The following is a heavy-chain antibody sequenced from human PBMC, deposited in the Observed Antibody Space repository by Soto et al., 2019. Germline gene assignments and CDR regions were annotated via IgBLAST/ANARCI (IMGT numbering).Heavy chain of an antibody. V-gene: IGHV4-30-4*01. CDR1: GGSISSGDYY. CDR2: IYYSGST. Sequence: QVQLQESGPGLVKPSQTLSLTCTVSGGSISSGDYYWSWIRQPPGKGLEWIGYIYYSGSTYYNPSLKRRVTISVDTSKTQFSLKLSSVTAADTAVYYCANRRWGFGKYGMDVWGQGTTVTVSS. J-gene: IGHJ6*02. CDR3: ANRRWGFGKYGMDV. D-gene: IGHD3-10*01.